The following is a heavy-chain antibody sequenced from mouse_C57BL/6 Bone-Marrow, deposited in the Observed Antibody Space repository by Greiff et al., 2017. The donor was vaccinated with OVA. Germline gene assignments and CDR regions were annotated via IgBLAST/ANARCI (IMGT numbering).Heavy chain of an antibody. D-gene: IGHD2-3*01. CDR1: GFTFSSYG. CDR2: ISSGGSYT. V-gene: IGHV5-6*01. CDR3: ARQCGYYSWFAY. J-gene: IGHJ3*01. Sequence: EVHLVESGGDLVKPGGSLKLSCAASGFTFSSYGMSWVRQTPDKRLEWVATISSGGSYTYYPDSVKGRFTISSDTAKNTLYLQMSSLKSEDRAMSDCARQCGYYSWFAYWGQGTLVTVSA.